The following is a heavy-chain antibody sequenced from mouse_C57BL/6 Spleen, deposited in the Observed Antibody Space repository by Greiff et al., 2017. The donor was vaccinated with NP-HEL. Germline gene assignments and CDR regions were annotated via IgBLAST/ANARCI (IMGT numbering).Heavy chain of an antibody. CDR3: ARSSYYDYDGGLGFDY. Sequence: VQLQQSGPELVKPGASVKISCKASGYSFTDYNMNWVKQSNGKSLEWIGVINPNYGTTSYNQKFKGKATLTVDQSSSTAYMQLNSLTSEDSAVYDCARSSYYDYDGGLGFDYWGQGTTLTVSS. D-gene: IGHD2-4*01. V-gene: IGHV1-39*01. J-gene: IGHJ2*01. CDR1: GYSFTDYN. CDR2: INPNYGTT.